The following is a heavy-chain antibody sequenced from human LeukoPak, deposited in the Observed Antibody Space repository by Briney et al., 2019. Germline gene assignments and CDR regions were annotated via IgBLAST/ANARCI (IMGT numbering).Heavy chain of an antibody. CDR1: GFTFNNYA. Sequence: GGSLRLSCAASGFTFNNYAMNWVRQAPGKGLEWVSVITSSGSAYYADSVKGRFTISRDNSKNTLYLQMNSLRAEDTAIYYCAKDLYGDYDFDCWGRGTLVTVSS. CDR3: AKDLYGDYDFDC. CDR2: ITSSGSA. J-gene: IGHJ4*02. D-gene: IGHD4-17*01. V-gene: IGHV3-23*01.